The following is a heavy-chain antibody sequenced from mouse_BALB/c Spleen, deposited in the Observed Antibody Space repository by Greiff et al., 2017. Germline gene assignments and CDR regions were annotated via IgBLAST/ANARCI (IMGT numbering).Heavy chain of an antibody. Sequence: VKLVESGAELVRPGVSVKISCKGSGYTFTDYAMHWVKQSHAKSLEWIGVISTYYGDASYNQKFKGKATMTVDKSSSTAYMELARLTSEDSAIYYCARAGVYDGYDYYAMDYWGQGTSVTVSS. CDR3: ARAGVYDGYDYYAMDY. V-gene: IGHV1S137*01. J-gene: IGHJ4*01. CDR2: ISTYYGDA. D-gene: IGHD2-3*01. CDR1: GYTFTDYA.